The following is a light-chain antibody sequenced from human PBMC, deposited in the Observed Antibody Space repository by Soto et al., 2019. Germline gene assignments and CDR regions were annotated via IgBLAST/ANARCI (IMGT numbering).Light chain of an antibody. CDR3: QSYDSSNSHWV. V-gene: IGLV6-57*03. CDR2: EDN. Sequence: QSVSESPGKTVTISCTRSSGSIASNYVQWYQQRPGSAPTTVIYEDNQRPSGVPDRFSGSIDSSSNSASLTISGLKTEDEADYYCQSYDSSNSHWVFGGGTKLTVL. J-gene: IGLJ3*02. CDR1: SGSIASNY.